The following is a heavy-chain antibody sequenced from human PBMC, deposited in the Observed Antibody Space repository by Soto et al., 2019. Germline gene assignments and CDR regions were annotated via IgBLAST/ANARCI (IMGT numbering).Heavy chain of an antibody. J-gene: IGHJ4*02. CDR2: ISGSGGST. CDR3: PAALWILTWTQLYLKAPFDY. Sequence: PGGSLRLSCAASGITFSSYAMSWVRQAPGKGLEWLSGISGSGGSTFYADSVKGRFTVSRDNSKNTLHLQMNSLRAEDTAVYYCPAALWILTWTQLYLKAPFDYWGQGTLVTVSS. D-gene: IGHD5-18*01. CDR1: GITFSSYA. V-gene: IGHV3-23*01.